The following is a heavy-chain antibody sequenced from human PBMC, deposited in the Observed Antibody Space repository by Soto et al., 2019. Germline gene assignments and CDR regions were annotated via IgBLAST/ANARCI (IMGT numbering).Heavy chain of an antibody. Sequence: DVQLVESGGGLVQPGRSLRLSCAASGFTFDDYAMHWVRQAPGKGLEWVSGISWNSGSIGYADSVKGRFTISRDNAKNSLYLQMNSLRAEDTALYYCAKDGRAVAGYFDYWGQGTLVTVSS. D-gene: IGHD6-19*01. CDR1: GFTFDDYA. CDR2: ISWNSGSI. V-gene: IGHV3-9*01. CDR3: AKDGRAVAGYFDY. J-gene: IGHJ4*02.